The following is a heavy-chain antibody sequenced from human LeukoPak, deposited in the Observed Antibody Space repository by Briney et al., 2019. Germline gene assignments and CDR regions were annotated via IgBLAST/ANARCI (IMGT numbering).Heavy chain of an antibody. CDR2: ISGGCGTT. V-gene: IGHV3-23*01. Sequence: GGSLRLSCAASGFTSSNYVMSWVRQAPGKGLEWVSTISGGCGTTYHADSVKGRFTISRDNGKNTPYLQMNSLRVEDTALYYCAKGDSAMIRRYYFDYWGQGTLVPVSS. D-gene: IGHD5-18*01. CDR3: AKGDSAMIRRYYFDY. J-gene: IGHJ4*02. CDR1: GFTSSNYV.